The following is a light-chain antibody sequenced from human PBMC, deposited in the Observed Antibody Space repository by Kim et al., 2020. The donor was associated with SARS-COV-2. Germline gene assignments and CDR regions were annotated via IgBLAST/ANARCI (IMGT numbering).Light chain of an antibody. CDR3: QQYYAYPHA. V-gene: IGKV1-5*01. Sequence: DTQMTQSPSTLSASVGDRVTITCRASQSVYNWMAWYQHKPGKAPNLLIYDASTLESGIPSRFSGSGYGTEFILTINSLHPDDFATYYCQQYYAYPHAFGQGTKVDIK. CDR2: DAS. J-gene: IGKJ2*01. CDR1: QSVYNW.